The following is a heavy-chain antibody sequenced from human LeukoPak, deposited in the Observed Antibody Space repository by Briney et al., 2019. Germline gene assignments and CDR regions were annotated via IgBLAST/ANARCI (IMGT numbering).Heavy chain of an antibody. CDR1: GFSFRNAW. CDR2: IKGDGSVT. V-gene: IGHV3-74*01. J-gene: IGHJ5*02. CDR3: ARSDWFDP. D-gene: IGHD3-3*01. Sequence: GGPLRLSCAASGFSFRNAWMHWVRQAPGKGLVWVSRIKGDGSVTVYADSVKGRFTISRDNAKNTLYLQMNSLRVEDTAVYHCARSDWFDPWGQGTLVTVSS.